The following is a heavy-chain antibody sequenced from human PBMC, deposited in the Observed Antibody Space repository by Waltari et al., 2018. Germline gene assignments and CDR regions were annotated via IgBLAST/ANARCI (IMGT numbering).Heavy chain of an antibody. CDR1: GFTFSSYS. CDR3: AGILSNFDY. V-gene: IGHV3-48*01. Sequence: EVQLVESGGGLVQPGGSLRLSCAASGFTFSSYSMNWVRQAPGKGLDWVSDISSSSSTIYYADSVKGRFTISRDNAKNSLYLQMNSLRAEDTAVYDCAGILSNFDYWGQGTLVTVSS. J-gene: IGHJ4*02. CDR2: ISSSSSTI.